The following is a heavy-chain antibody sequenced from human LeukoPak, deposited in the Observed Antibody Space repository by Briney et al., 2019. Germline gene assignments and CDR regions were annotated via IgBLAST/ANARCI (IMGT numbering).Heavy chain of an antibody. D-gene: IGHD1-14*01. Sequence: GGSLRLSCIASGFTFSSYSMNWVRQAPGKGLEWVSYITGSPSATYYAESVKGRFTISRDNAKNTVHLQMNSLRDDDTAVYYCARANPADFNLWGRGTLVTVSS. CDR2: ITGSPSAT. V-gene: IGHV3-48*02. CDR3: ARANPADFNL. J-gene: IGHJ2*01. CDR1: GFTFSSYS.